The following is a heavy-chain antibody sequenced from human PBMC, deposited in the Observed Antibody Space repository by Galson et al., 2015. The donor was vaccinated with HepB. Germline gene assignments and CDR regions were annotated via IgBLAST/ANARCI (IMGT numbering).Heavy chain of an antibody. Sequence: SLRLSCAASGFTFSSYGMHWVRQAPGKGLEWVAVIWYDGSNKYYAGSVKGRFTISRDNSKNTLYLQMNSLRAEDTAVYYCARVIRYCSSTSCYIGPPDYWGQGTLVTVSS. V-gene: IGHV3-33*01. J-gene: IGHJ4*02. CDR2: IWYDGSNK. CDR1: GFTFSSYG. CDR3: ARVIRYCSSTSCYIGPPDY. D-gene: IGHD2-2*02.